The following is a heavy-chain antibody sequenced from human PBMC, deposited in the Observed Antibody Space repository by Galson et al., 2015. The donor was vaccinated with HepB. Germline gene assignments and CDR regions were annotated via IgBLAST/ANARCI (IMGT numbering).Heavy chain of an antibody. CDR3: ARAIGGAASL. CDR1: GFTFSSYG. J-gene: IGHJ4*02. D-gene: IGHD4/OR15-4a*01. CDR2: ISYDGSNK. Sequence: SLRLSCAASGFTFSSYGMHWVRQAPGKGLEWVAVISYDGSNKYYADSVKGRFTISRDNSKNTLYLQMSSLRAEDTAVYYCARAIGGAASLWGQGTLVTVSS. V-gene: IGHV3-30*03.